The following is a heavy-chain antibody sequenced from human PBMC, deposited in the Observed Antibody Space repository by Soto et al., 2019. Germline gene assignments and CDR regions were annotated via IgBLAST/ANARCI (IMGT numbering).Heavy chain of an antibody. CDR1: GGSVSSGSYY. V-gene: IGHV4-61*01. D-gene: IGHD4-17*01. CDR3: ARDRYGEYGDAFDI. J-gene: IGHJ3*02. CDR2: IYYSGST. Sequence: PSETLSLTCTVSGGSVSSGSYYWSWIRQPPGKGLEWIGYIYYSGSTNYNPSLKSRVTISVDTSKNQFSLKLSSVTAADTAVYYCARDRYGEYGDAFDIWGQGPMVTVSS.